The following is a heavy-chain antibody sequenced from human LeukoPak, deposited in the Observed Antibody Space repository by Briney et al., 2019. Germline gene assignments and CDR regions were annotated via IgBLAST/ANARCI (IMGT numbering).Heavy chain of an antibody. V-gene: IGHV3-23*01. CDR3: AKQLGYCSDGSCYFPY. Sequence: RGSLRLSCAASGFTFSSSAMSWVRQAPGKGLEWVSAISNNGGYTYYADSVQGRFTISRDNSKSTLCLQMNSLRAEDTAVYYCAKQLGYCSDGSCYFPYWGQGTLVTVSS. J-gene: IGHJ4*02. CDR2: ISNNGGYT. D-gene: IGHD2-15*01. CDR1: GFTFSSSA.